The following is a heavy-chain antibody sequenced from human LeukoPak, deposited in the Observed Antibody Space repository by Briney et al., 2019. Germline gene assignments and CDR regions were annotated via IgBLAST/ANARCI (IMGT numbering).Heavy chain of an antibody. J-gene: IGHJ5*02. CDR1: GGSISSGGYY. V-gene: IGHV4-31*03. D-gene: IGHD4-17*01. Sequence: SETLSLTCTVSGGSISSGGYYWSWTRQHPGKGLEWIGYIYYSGSTYYNPFLKSRVTISVDTSKNQFSLKLSSVTAADTAVYYCARDRGDYTAGWFDPWGQGTLVTVSS. CDR3: ARDRGDYTAGWFDP. CDR2: IYYSGST.